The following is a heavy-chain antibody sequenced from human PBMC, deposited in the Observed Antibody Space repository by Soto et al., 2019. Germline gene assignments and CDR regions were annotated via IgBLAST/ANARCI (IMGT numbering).Heavy chain of an antibody. J-gene: IGHJ5*02. CDR2: IIPIFGTA. CDR1: GGTFSSYA. V-gene: IGHV1-69*13. CDR3: ARDPKYCSSTSCYLP. D-gene: IGHD2-2*01. Sequence: SVKVSCKASGGTFSSYAISWVRQAPGQGLEWMGGIIPIFGTANYAQKFQGRVTITADESTSTAYMELSSLRSEDTAVYYCARDPKYCSSTSCYLPWGQGALVTVSS.